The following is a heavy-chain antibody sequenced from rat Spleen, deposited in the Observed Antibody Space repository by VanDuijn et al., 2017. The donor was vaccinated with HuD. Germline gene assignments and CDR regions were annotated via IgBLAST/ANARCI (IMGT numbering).Heavy chain of an antibody. CDR2: INYDGTNT. CDR1: GFTFSDHN. V-gene: IGHV5-7*01. D-gene: IGHD2-7*01. CDR3: VSHGALISRFAY. J-gene: IGHJ3*01. Sequence: EVQLVESGGDLVQPGRSLKLSCAASGFTFSDHNMAWVRQALKKGLEWVATINYDGTNTYYRDTVKGQFTVSRDNAKNSLYLQMDSLRSEDTATYYCVSHGALISRFAYWGQGTLVTVSS.